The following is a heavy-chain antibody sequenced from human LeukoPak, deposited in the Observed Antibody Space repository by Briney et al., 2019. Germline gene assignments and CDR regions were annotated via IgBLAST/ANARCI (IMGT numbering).Heavy chain of an antibody. D-gene: IGHD2/OR15-2a*01. CDR2: IRSSSSYM. J-gene: IGHJ4*02. CDR1: GFTFSTYT. Sequence: GGSLRLSCAASGFTFSTYTMNWVRQAPGKGLEWVSSIRSSSSYMFYADSVKGRFTISRDNAKNSLYLQMNSLRAEDTAVYYCARFVMAAGPSWGQGTLVTVSS. V-gene: IGHV3-21*01. CDR3: ARFVMAAGPS.